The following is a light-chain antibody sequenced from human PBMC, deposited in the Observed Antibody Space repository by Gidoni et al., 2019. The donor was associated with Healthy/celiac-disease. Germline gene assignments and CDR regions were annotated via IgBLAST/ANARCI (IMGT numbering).Light chain of an antibody. V-gene: IGKV1-39*01. Sequence: DIQMTQSPSSLSASVGDRVTITCWASQSISIYLNWYQQKPGKAPKLLIYAASSLQSGVPSRFSGSGSGTDFTLTISSLQPEDFATYYCQQSYSTPLTFGGGTKVEIK. CDR2: AAS. CDR1: QSISIY. CDR3: QQSYSTPLT. J-gene: IGKJ4*01.